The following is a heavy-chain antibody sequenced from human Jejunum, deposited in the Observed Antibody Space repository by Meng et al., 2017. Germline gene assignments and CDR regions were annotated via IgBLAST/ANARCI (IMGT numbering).Heavy chain of an antibody. CDR3: AKGVAGWYFDH. Sequence: GGSLRLSCAASGFTFSSYAMSWVRQAPGKWLEWVSSVSGSGGDTYYADSVVKGRFTIPRDNSENTVYLQMNSLTAEDTAVYYCAKGVAGWYFDHWGQGTLVTVSS. J-gene: IGHJ4*02. CDR1: GFTFSSYA. V-gene: IGHV3-23*01. CDR2: VSGSGGDT. D-gene: IGHD2-15*01.